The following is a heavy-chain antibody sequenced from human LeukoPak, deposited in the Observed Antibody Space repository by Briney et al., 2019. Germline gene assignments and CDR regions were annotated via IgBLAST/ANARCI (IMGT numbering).Heavy chain of an antibody. V-gene: IGHV3-11*06. J-gene: IGHJ5*02. Sequence: GGSLRLSCAASGFTFSDYYMSWIRQAPGKGLEWVSYISSSSSYTNYADSVKGRFTISRDNAKNSLYLQMNSLRAEDTAVYYCARICGSGSYHPFDPWGQGTLVTVSS. CDR2: ISSSSSYT. CDR3: ARICGSGSYHPFDP. CDR1: GFTFSDYY. D-gene: IGHD3-10*01.